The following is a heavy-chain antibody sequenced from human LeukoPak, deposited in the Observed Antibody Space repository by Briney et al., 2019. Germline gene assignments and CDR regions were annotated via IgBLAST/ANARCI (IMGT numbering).Heavy chain of an antibody. J-gene: IGHJ6*03. Sequence: GGSLRLSCAASGFTFSSYEMNWVRQAPGKGLEWVSYISSSGSTIYYADSVKGRFTISRDNSKNTLYLQMNSLRAEDTAVYYCAKQRGYDILTGYHTTTYYYMDVWGKGTTVTISS. D-gene: IGHD3-9*01. CDR3: AKQRGYDILTGYHTTTYYYMDV. V-gene: IGHV3-48*03. CDR2: ISSSGSTI. CDR1: GFTFSSYE.